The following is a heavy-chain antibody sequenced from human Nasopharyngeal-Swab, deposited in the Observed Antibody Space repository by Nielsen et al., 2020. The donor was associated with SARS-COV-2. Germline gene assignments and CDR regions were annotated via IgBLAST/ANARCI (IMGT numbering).Heavy chain of an antibody. D-gene: IGHD3-22*01. CDR1: GYSFTSYW. CDR3: ARHYYDSSARVGGMDV. J-gene: IGHJ6*02. CDR2: TYPGDSDT. V-gene: IGHV5-51*01. Sequence: GESLKISCEGSGYSFTSYWIGWARQMLGKGVEWMGITYPGDSDTRYSPSFQGQVTISADKSISTAYLQWSSLKASDTAMYYCARHYYDSSARVGGMDVWGQGTTVTVSS.